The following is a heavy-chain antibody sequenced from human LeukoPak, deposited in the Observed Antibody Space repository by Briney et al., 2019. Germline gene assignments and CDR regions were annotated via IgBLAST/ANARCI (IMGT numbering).Heavy chain of an antibody. Sequence: PGGSLRLPCAASGFTFSSYAMSWVRQAPGKGLEWVSAISGSGGSTYYADSVKGRFTISRDNSKNTLYLQMNSLRAEDTAVYYCAKARGGVYDSSGYPLDYWGQGTLVTVSS. J-gene: IGHJ4*02. CDR1: GFTFSSYA. CDR3: AKARGGVYDSSGYPLDY. CDR2: ISGSGGST. D-gene: IGHD3-22*01. V-gene: IGHV3-23*01.